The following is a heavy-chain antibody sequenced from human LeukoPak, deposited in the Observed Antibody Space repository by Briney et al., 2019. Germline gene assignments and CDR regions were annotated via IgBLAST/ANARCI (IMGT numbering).Heavy chain of an antibody. Sequence: GGSLRLSCAASGFTFSSYGMQFSNYGMHWVRQAPGQGLEWVAFIRSDGKNKYYADSVKGRFTISRENTKNTLYLKMNSLRAEETAFYYCAKLKINSSYYVDVGGKGTPVIVSS. CDR1: GFTFSSYGMQFSNYG. CDR2: IRSDGKNK. J-gene: IGHJ6*03. V-gene: IGHV3-30*02. CDR3: AKLKINSSYYVDV. D-gene: IGHD3-16*01.